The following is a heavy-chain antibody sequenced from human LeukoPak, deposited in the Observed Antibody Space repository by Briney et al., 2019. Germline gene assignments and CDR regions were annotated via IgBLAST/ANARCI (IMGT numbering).Heavy chain of an antibody. CDR1: GFTFGKYW. D-gene: IGHD3-3*01. CDR3: ARDQYDTWSRRGNFDS. J-gene: IGHJ4*02. Sequence: GGSLRLSCVASGFTFGKYWMSWVRQAPGKGLEWVANIKLDGSEKNYVDSVKGRFTISRDNTKNSLYLQMNSLRVEDTAVFYCARDQYDTWSRRGNFDSWGQGTLVIVSP. V-gene: IGHV3-7*03. CDR2: IKLDGSEK.